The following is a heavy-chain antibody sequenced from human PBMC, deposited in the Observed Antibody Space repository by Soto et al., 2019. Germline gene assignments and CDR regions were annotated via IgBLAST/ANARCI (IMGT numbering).Heavy chain of an antibody. V-gene: IGHV3-23*01. Sequence: PGGSLRLSCAASGFTFSSHAMDWLRQTPGTGPEWVAFVDGSGGDTFYADSVKGRFIISRDNSDNSLYLHMNSLRAGDTGRYFCAKEIFAAAYAATSAFDLWGQGTLVTVSS. CDR3: AKEIFAAAYAATSAFDL. J-gene: IGHJ4*02. CDR1: GFTFSSHA. D-gene: IGHD2-8*01. CDR2: VDGSGGDT.